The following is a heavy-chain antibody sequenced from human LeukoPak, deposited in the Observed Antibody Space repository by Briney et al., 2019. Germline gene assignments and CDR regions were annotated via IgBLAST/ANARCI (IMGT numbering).Heavy chain of an antibody. CDR2: IYNSGKT. CDR3: ARHLYLEYFQE. CDR1: GRHISSQY. V-gene: IGHV4-59*08. J-gene: IGHJ1*01. D-gene: IGHD3-16*01. Sequence: NPSETLPLTCTVSGRHISSQYWRWIRPPPGKGREWIVYIYNSGKTIYNPSLKCRVTISVDTSKNQFSLKLTSVTAAHTAVYFCARHLYLEYFQEWGQGTRVTVSS.